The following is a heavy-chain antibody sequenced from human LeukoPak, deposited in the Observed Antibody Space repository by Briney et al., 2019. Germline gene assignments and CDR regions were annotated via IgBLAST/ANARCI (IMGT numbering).Heavy chain of an antibody. CDR3: ARGSLAAAVFDY. Sequence: PGGSLRLSCAASGFTFSSYEMNWVRQAPGKGLEWVSYISSSGSTIYYADSVKGRFTISRDNAKNSLYLQMNSLRAEDTAVYYCARGSLAAAVFDYWGRGTLVTVSS. J-gene: IGHJ4*02. V-gene: IGHV3-48*03. CDR1: GFTFSSYE. D-gene: IGHD6-13*01. CDR2: ISSSGSTI.